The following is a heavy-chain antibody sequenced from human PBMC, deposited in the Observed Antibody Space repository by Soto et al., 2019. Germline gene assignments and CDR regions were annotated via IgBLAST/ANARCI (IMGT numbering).Heavy chain of an antibody. CDR2: IVVGSGNT. J-gene: IGHJ6*02. Sequence: SVKVSCKASGFTFTSSAVQWVRQARGQRLEWIGWIVVGSGNTNYAQRFQERVTITRDMSTSTAYMELSSLRSEDTAVYYCAASGYYSQLYYGMDVWGQGTTVTVSS. CDR1: GFTFTSSA. V-gene: IGHV1-58*01. D-gene: IGHD3-3*01. CDR3: AASGYYSQLYYGMDV.